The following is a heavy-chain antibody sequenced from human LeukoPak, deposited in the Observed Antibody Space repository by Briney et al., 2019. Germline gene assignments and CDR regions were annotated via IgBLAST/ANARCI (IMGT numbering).Heavy chain of an antibody. CDR1: GYTFTSYY. D-gene: IGHD3-22*01. CDR2: INPSGGST. Sequence: GASVKVSCKASGYTFTSYYMHWVRQAPGQGLEWMGIINPSGGSTSYAQKFQGRVTMTRDMSTSTVYMELSSLRSEDTAVYYCARLITYYYDSSGYYHGGWFDPWGQGTLVTVSS. CDR3: ARLITYYYDSSGYYHGGWFDP. V-gene: IGHV1-46*01. J-gene: IGHJ5*02.